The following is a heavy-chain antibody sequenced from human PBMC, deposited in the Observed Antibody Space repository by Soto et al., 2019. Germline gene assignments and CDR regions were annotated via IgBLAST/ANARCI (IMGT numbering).Heavy chain of an antibody. V-gene: IGHV4-61*01. CDR3: ARDNVRYFDCYQYWFDP. J-gene: IGHJ5*02. Sequence: PSETLSLTFTVSGGSVSSGSYYWSWIRQPPGKGLEWIGYIYYSGRTNYNPSLKGRVTISVDTSKNQFSLKLSSVTAADTAVYYCARDNVRYFDCYQYWFDPWGQGTLVTSPQ. CDR2: IYYSGRT. D-gene: IGHD3-9*01. CDR1: GGSVSSGSYY.